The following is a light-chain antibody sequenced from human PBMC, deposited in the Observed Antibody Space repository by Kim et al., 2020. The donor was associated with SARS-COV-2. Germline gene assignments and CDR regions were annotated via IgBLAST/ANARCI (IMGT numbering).Light chain of an antibody. CDR3: QQYGTSPPYT. CDR2: GAS. CDR1: QRVSSSH. Sequence: PGERATLSCRASQRVSSSHLAWYQQVPGQAPRLLIYGASSRATGIPDRFSGSASGTDFTLTISRLEPEDFAVYYCQQYGTSPPYTFGQETKL. V-gene: IGKV3-20*01. J-gene: IGKJ2*01.